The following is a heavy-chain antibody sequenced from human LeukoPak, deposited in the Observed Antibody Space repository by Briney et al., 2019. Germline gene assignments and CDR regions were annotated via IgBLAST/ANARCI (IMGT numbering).Heavy chain of an antibody. CDR3: ARDVDSSSWLDI. V-gene: IGHV1-2*06. CDR2: INPNSGGT. D-gene: IGHD6-13*01. Sequence: GASVTVSFTASGYTFTGYYMHWVRQAPGQGLEWMGRINPNSGGTNYAQKFQGRVTMTRDTSISTAYMELSRLRSDDTAVYYCARDVDSSSWLDIWGQGTMVTVSS. CDR1: GYTFTGYY. J-gene: IGHJ3*02.